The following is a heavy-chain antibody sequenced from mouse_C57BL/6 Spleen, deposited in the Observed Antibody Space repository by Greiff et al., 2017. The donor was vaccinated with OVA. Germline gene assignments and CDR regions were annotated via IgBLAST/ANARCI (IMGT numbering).Heavy chain of an antibody. CDR1: GYTFTSYW. D-gene: IGHD2-14*01. V-gene: IGHV1-55*01. Sequence: QVQLQQPGAELVKPGASVKMSCKASGYTFTSYWITWVKQRPGQGLEWIGDIYPGSGSTNYNEKFKSKATLTAETSSSTAYMQPRSLTYEDSAVYYCARGGYDAAFISWYFDVWGPGTTVTVSS. CDR3: ARGGYDAAFISWYFDV. J-gene: IGHJ1*01. CDR2: IYPGSGST.